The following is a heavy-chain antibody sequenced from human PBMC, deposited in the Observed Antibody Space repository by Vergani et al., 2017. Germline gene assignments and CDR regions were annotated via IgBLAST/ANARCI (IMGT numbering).Heavy chain of an antibody. CDR1: GYTFSNYY. V-gene: IGHV1-46*03. CDR3: ARGEYGILTGYRY. J-gene: IGHJ4*02. Sequence: QVQVVQSGAEVKKSGASVKVSCKTSGYTFSNYYMHWVRQAPGQGLEWMGIINPSGGHTNYAQKFQGRVTMNRDTSTSTVYMELSSLRSEDTAIYYCARGEYGILTGYRYWGQGTLVTVSA. CDR2: INPSGGHT. D-gene: IGHD3-9*01.